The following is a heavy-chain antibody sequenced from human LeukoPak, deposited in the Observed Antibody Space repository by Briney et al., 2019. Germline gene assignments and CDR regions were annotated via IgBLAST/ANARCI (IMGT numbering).Heavy chain of an antibody. Sequence: SETLSLTCAVSVGSISTSDYYWGWIRQPPGKGLELIGSIYYSESTYYPPFLKSRLTKSGDTSKTHFSLKPSSVTTADTAVYYCARHASGWSTDWGQGTLVTVYS. CDR1: VGSISTSDYY. D-gene: IGHD6-19*01. V-gene: IGHV4-39*01. CDR3: ARHASGWSTD. CDR2: IYYSEST. J-gene: IGHJ4*02.